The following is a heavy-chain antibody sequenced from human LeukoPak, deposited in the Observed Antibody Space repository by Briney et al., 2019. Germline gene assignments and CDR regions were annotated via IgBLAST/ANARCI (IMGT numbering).Heavy chain of an antibody. Sequence: SETLSLTCTVSGGSISSYYWSWIRQPPGKGLEWIGYIYYSGSTNYNPSLKSRVTISVDTSKNQFSLKLSSVTAADTAVYYCARDVWFGEFFYFDYWGQGTLVTVSS. CDR2: IYYSGST. V-gene: IGHV4-59*12. D-gene: IGHD3-10*01. CDR1: GGSISSYY. J-gene: IGHJ4*02. CDR3: ARDVWFGEFFYFDY.